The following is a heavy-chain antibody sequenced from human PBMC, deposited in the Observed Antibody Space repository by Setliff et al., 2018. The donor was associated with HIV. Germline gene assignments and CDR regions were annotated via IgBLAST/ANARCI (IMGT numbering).Heavy chain of an antibody. CDR2: IRQDGTDK. CDR3: ARAFSGYYFDY. J-gene: IGHJ4*02. V-gene: IGHV3-7*01. D-gene: IGHD3-3*01. CDR1: GFAFSSHQ. Sequence: GGSLRLSCAASGFAFSSHQMSWVRQAPGKGLEWVAKIRQDGTDKYYVDSVKGRFTISRDNARNSLYLQIDSLRAEDTAVYYCARAFSGYYFDYWGQGTLVTVSS.